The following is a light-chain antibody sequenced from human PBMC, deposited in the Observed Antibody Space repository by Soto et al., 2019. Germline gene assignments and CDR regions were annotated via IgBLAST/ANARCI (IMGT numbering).Light chain of an antibody. CDR2: GAS. V-gene: IGKV3-15*01. J-gene: IGKJ1*01. Sequence: EIVMTQSPATLSVSPGERATLSCRASQSVSNNLAWYQKKPGQAPRLRIYGASTRATGIPARFSGSGSGTEITLTISSLQSEDFAFYYCPQYNNWWTFGQGTRVDIK. CDR1: QSVSNN. CDR3: PQYNNWWT.